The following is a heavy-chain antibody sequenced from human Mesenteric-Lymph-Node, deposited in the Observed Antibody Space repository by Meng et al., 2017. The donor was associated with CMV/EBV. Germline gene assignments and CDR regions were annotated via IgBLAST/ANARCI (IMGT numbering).Heavy chain of an antibody. D-gene: IGHD4-23*01. CDR3: ARHQRWLKSEGGFNY. J-gene: IGHJ4*02. Sequence: HVHEQPWGAGLLKPSEPLSRTCAVYGGSFSGYYWSWIRQPPGKGLEWIGEINHSGSTNYNPSLKSRVTISVDTSKNQFSLKLSSVTAADTAVYYCARHQRWLKSEGGFNYWGQGTLVTVSS. CDR1: GGSFSGYY. CDR2: INHSGST. V-gene: IGHV4-34*01.